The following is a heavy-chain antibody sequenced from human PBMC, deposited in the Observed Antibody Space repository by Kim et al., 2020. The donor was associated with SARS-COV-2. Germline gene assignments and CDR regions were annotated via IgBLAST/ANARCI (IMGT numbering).Heavy chain of an antibody. CDR3: AKDHYDSSGYYYYYGMDV. V-gene: IGHV3-23*01. J-gene: IGHJ6*02. CDR2: ISGSGGSK. Sequence: GGSLRLSCAASGFTFSSYAMSWVRQAPGKGLEWVSAISGSGGSKYYADSVKGRFTISRDNSKNTLYLQMNSLRAEDTAVYYCAKDHYDSSGYYYYYGMDVWGQGTTVTVSS. CDR1: GFTFSSYA. D-gene: IGHD3-22*01.